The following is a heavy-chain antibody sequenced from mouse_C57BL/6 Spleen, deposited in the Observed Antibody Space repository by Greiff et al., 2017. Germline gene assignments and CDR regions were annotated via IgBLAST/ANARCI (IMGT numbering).Heavy chain of an antibody. CDR3: ARGYGPSWFAY. D-gene: IGHD2-2*01. CDR2: INPNNGGT. V-gene: IGHV1-18*01. J-gene: IGHJ3*01. CDR1: GYTFTDYN. Sequence: VQLQQSGPELVKPGASVKIPCKASGYTFTDYNMDWVKQSHGKSLEWIGDINPNNGGTIYNQKFKGKATLTVDKSSSTAYMELRSLTSEDTAVYYCARGYGPSWFAYWGQGTLVTVSA.